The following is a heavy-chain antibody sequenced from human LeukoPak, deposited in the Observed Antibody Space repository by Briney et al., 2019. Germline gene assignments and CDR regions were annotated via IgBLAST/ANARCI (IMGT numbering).Heavy chain of an antibody. CDR2: ITSSSSII. D-gene: IGHD3-22*01. Sequence: GGSLRLSCAASGFTFSSSSMNWVRQAPGKGLEWVSFITSSSSIIYYADSVKGRFTISRDNAKNSLYLQMNSLRAEDTAVYYCAKPSNYYDSSGTFDYWGQGTLVTVSS. J-gene: IGHJ4*02. CDR1: GFTFSSSS. CDR3: AKPSNYYDSSGTFDY. V-gene: IGHV3-21*05.